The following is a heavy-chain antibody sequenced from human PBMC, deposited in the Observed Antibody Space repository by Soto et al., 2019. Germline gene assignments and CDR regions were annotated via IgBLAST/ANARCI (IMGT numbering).Heavy chain of an antibody. CDR2: IYYSGST. D-gene: IGHD1-26*01. V-gene: IGHV4-59*08. J-gene: IGHJ4*02. CDR1: GGTPRTRE. CDR3: AGRYGSAIDY. Sequence: SQALCLTWTGSGGTPRTREWSWIRQPPGKGLEWIGYIYYSGSTNCNPSLKSRVTISVDTSKNQFSLKLSSVTAADTAVYYCAGRYGSAIDYCGQGTLVTVSS.